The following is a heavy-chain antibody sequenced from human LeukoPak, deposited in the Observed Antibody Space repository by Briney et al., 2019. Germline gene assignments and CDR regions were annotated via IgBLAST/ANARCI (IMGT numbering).Heavy chain of an antibody. CDR1: GFTVITNY. J-gene: IGHJ6*04. Sequence: PGGSLRLSCAASGFTVITNYMTWVRQAPGKGLEWVSVIYSGGTTHYADSVKGRFTISRDNSKNTLYLQMNSLRVDDTAVYYCSTSPSSGVWGKGTTVTVSS. CDR2: IYSGGTT. V-gene: IGHV3-53*01. CDR3: STSPSSGV. D-gene: IGHD3-10*01.